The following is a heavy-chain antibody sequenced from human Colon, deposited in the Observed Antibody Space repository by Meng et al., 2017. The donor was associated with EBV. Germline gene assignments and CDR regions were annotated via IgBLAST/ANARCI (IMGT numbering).Heavy chain of an antibody. CDR3: ARGPYCGGDCYWFDP. CDR2: IYNGGTT. CDR1: GDSISSDYCS. D-gene: IGHD2-21*02. Sequence: LPRQAADSGLVPPPQSRSLTCAFSGDSISSDYCSWRWLQSPPGQRLEWIGYIYNGGTTYNTSLKSRVTISVDNSKNQFSLRLTSVTAADTAVYYCARGPYCGGDCYWFDPWGQGTLVTVSS. V-gene: IGHV4-30-2*01. J-gene: IGHJ5*02.